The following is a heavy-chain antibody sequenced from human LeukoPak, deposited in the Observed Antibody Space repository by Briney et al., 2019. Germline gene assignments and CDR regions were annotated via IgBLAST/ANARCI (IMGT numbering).Heavy chain of an antibody. J-gene: IGHJ4*02. V-gene: IGHV1-24*01. CDR3: ATAGFSPAPFDY. Sequence: ASVKVSCKVSGYTLTELSMHWVRQAPGKGLEWMGGFDPEDGETIYAQKFQGRVTMTEDTSTDTAYMELSSLRSEDTAVYYCATAGFSPAPFDYWGQGTLVTVSS. D-gene: IGHD3-3*01. CDR1: GYTLTELS. CDR2: FDPEDGET.